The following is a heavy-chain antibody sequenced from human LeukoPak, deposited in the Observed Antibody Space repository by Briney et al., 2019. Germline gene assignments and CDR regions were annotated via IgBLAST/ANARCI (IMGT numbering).Heavy chain of an antibody. CDR2: ISGSGGST. D-gene: IGHD5-18*01. V-gene: IGHV3-23*01. Sequence: PGGSLRLSCAASGFTFSSYAMSWVRQAPGKGLEWVSAISGSGGSTYYADSVKGRFTISRDNSKDSLYLQMNSLRDEDTAVYYCARDGVYSYGSGLNYWGQGTLVTVSS. CDR1: GFTFSSYA. CDR3: ARDGVYSYGSGLNY. J-gene: IGHJ4*02.